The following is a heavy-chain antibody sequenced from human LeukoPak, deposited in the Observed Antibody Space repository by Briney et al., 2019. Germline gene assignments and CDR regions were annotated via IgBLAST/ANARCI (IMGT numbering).Heavy chain of an antibody. D-gene: IGHD3-16*02. CDR1: EFPFINAW. CDR3: TTYRRY. CDR2: IKSNADGGTT. Sequence: KPGGSLRLSCAASEFPFINAWMSLVRQAPGKGLEWLGHIKSNADGGTTDYAAPVKGRITISRDDSKSTLYLQMNSLKTEDTAVYYCTTYRRYWGQGTLVTVSS. J-gene: IGHJ4*02. V-gene: IGHV3-15*01.